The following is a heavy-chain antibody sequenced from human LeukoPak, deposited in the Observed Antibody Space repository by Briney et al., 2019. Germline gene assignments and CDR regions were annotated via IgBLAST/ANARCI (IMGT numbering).Heavy chain of an antibody. V-gene: IGHV4-38-2*02. CDR3: AREAESGYSSSRYAPWYFDL. CDR2: IYHSGST. Sequence: SETLSLTCTVSGYSISSGYYWGWIRQPPGKGLEWIGSIYHSGSTYYNPSLKSRVTISVDTSKNQFSLKLSSVTAADTAVYYCAREAESGYSSSRYAPWYFDLWGRGTLVTVSS. CDR1: GYSISSGYY. J-gene: IGHJ2*01. D-gene: IGHD6-13*01.